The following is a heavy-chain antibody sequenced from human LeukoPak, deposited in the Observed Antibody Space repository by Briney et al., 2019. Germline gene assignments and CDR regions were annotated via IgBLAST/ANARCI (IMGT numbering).Heavy chain of an antibody. Sequence: GGSLRLSCAASGFTVSSNYMSWVRQAPGKGLEWVSAISGSGGSTYYADSVKGRFAISGDNSKNTLYLQMNSLRAEDTAVYYCAKDGIAVAGTYWGQGTLVTVPS. CDR1: GFTVSSNY. V-gene: IGHV3-23*01. D-gene: IGHD6-19*01. CDR3: AKDGIAVAGTY. CDR2: ISGSGGST. J-gene: IGHJ4*02.